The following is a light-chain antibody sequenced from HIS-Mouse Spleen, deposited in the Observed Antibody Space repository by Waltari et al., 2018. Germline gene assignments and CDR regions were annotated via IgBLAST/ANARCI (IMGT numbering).Light chain of an antibody. CDR3: AAWDDSLSGYV. J-gene: IGLJ1*01. CDR1: SSNIGSNY. CDR2: RNN. Sequence: QSVLTQPPSASGTPGQRVTISCSGSSSNIGSNYVYWHQQLPGTAPKLLIYRNNQRPSGVPDRFSGSKSGTSASLAISGLRSEDEADYYCAAWDDSLSGYVFGTGTKVTVL. V-gene: IGLV1-47*01.